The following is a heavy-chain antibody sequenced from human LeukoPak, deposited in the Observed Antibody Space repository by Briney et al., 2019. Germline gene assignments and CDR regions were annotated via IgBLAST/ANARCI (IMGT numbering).Heavy chain of an antibody. CDR2: IYNSGNT. CDR1: GGSISSYY. CDR3: ARDPDSSSWRYAFDI. D-gene: IGHD6-13*01. V-gene: IGHV4-4*07. Sequence: PSETLSLTCTVSGGSISSYYWSWIRQPAGKGLGWIGRIYNSGNTNYNPSLKSRVTMSVDTSKNQFSLKLSSVTAADTAMYYCARDPDSSSWRYAFDIWGQGTMVTVSS. J-gene: IGHJ3*02.